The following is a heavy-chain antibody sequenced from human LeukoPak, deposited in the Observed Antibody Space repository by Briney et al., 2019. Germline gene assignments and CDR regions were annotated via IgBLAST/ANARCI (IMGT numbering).Heavy chain of an antibody. CDR2: INSGGDNM. CDR1: GFTFKAYD. V-gene: IGHV3-48*03. CDR3: ARGALTGW. J-gene: IGHJ4*02. Sequence: GAPRPSCAGSGFTFKAYDLDRVPPAPGEGLEWVSYINSGGDNMYYADSVKGRFTTSRDNAKNSLYLQMNSLRAEDTAIYYCARGALTGWWGQGTLVTVSS. D-gene: IGHD3-9*01.